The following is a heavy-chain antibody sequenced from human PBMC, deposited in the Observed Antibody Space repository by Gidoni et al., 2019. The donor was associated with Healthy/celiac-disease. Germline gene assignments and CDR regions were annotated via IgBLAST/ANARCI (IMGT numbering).Heavy chain of an antibody. CDR1: GGTCSSYA. D-gene: IGHD3-10*01. V-gene: IGHV1-69*01. CDR3: ARDPVGRATMVRGVPLSDYYYGMDV. J-gene: IGHJ6*02. CDR2: ITPIFSAP. Sequence: QVQLVQSGAEVKKPGSEVKVSCKASGGTCSSYASSWVRQAPGQGLEWMGGITPIFSAPNYTQKFQGRVTITADESTSTAYMKLSSLRSENTAVYYCARDPVGRATMVRGVPLSDYYYGMDVWGQGTTVTVSS.